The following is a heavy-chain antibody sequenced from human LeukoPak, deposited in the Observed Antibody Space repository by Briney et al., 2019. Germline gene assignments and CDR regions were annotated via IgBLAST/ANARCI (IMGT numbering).Heavy chain of an antibody. CDR3: ARDPYNTILYRLAH. D-gene: IGHD3-10*01. J-gene: IGHJ4*02. CDR1: GFAFGTYA. CDR2: ISANGQAT. V-gene: IGHV3-23*01. Sequence: GGSLRLSRACSGFAFGTYAMSGVPDAPGMGLEGGSSISANGQATYYADSVEGRFTISRDNSKSTLYSQLNSLRAEDTATYYCARDPYNTILYRLAHWGQGTLVTVSS.